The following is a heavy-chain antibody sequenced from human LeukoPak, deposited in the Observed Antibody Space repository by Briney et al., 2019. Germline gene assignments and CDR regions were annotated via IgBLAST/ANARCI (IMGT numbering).Heavy chain of an antibody. Sequence: EASVKVSCKASGYTFTGYYMHWVRQAPGQGLEWMGWINTNSGGTNNAQKLQGRVTMTRDTSISTASMELSRLRSDDTGVYYCVRSERYNRFDRWGQGTLVSVSS. CDR2: INTNSGGT. CDR1: GYTFTGYY. V-gene: IGHV1-2*02. J-gene: IGHJ5*02. CDR3: VRSERYNRFDR.